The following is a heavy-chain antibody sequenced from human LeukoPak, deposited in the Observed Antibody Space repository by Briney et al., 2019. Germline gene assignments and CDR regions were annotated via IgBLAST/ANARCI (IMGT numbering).Heavy chain of an antibody. J-gene: IGHJ4*02. V-gene: IGHV4-59*08. Sequence: SETLSLTCAVSGGSISSYYWSWIRQPPGKGLEWIGYINYSGSTNYNPSLKSRVTISVDTSNNQFSLKLSSVTAADTAVYYCARWVVDYIGQNFYFDYWGQGTLVTVSS. CDR2: INYSGST. CDR1: GGSISSYY. D-gene: IGHD4-11*01. CDR3: ARWVVDYIGQNFYFDY.